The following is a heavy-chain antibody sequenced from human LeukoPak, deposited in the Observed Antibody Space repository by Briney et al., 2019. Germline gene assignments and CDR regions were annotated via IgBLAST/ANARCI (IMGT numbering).Heavy chain of an antibody. Sequence: AETLSLTCTVSGGSISSSSHYWAWIRQPPRKGLEWIGSIHYSGSTYYNPSLKSRLTISADTSKNHFSLKLSSVTAADTAVYYCARRDIVATISTWGQGTLVTVSS. CDR3: ARRDIVATIST. CDR2: IHYSGST. J-gene: IGHJ4*02. CDR1: GGSISSSSHY. D-gene: IGHD5-12*01. V-gene: IGHV4-39*02.